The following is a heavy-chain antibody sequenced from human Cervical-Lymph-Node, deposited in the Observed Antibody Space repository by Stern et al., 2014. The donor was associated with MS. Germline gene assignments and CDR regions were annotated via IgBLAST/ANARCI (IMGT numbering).Heavy chain of an antibody. J-gene: IGHJ6*02. V-gene: IGHV3-33*01. CDR1: GFPFSSYG. CDR3: ARDDGNYYYYYGMDV. CDR2: IWYDGRNK. Sequence: QVQLVESGGGVVQPGRSLRLSCAASGFPFSSYGMHWVRQAPGKGLEWVAVIWYDGRNKYYADSVKGRFTISRDNSKNTLYLQMNSLRAEDTAVYYCARDDGNYYYYYGMDVWGQGTTVTVSS.